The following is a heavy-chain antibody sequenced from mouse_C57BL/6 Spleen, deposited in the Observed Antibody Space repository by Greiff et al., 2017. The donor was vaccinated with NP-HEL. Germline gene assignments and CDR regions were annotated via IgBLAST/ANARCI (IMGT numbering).Heavy chain of an antibody. D-gene: IGHD3-2*02. V-gene: IGHV5-17*01. CDR3: ARQDSSSYDYAMDY. CDR2: ISSGSSTI. J-gene: IGHJ4*01. CDR1: GFTFSDYG. Sequence: DVHLVESGGGLVKPGGSLKLSCAASGFTFSDYGMHWVRQAPEKGLEWVAYISSGSSTIYYADTVKGRFTISRDNAKNTLFLQMTSLRSEDTAMYYCARQDSSSYDYAMDYWGQGTSVTVSS.